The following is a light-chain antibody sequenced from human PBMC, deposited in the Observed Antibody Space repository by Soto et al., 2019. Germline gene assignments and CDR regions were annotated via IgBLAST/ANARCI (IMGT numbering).Light chain of an antibody. CDR3: QQYNQWPPT. J-gene: IGKJ5*01. CDR1: QSVTSN. CDR2: TAS. Sequence: EIVMTQSPATLSVSPGERATLSCRASQSVTSNLAWYQQKRGQAPRLLIHTASTRATGVPARFSGSGSGTEFTLTIRSLQSEDFAVYYCQQYNQWPPTFGQGTRLEMK. V-gene: IGKV3-15*01.